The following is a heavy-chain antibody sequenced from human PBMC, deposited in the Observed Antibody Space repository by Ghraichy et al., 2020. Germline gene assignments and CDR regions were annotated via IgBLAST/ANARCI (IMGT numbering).Heavy chain of an antibody. CDR3: ARDIVNRYSSSWYEGGMDV. D-gene: IGHD6-13*01. CDR2: ISSSSSYI. CDR1: GFTFSSYS. Sequence: GGSLRLSCAASGFTFSSYSMNWVRQAPGKGLEWVSSISSSSSYIYYADSVKGRFTISRDNAKNSLYLQMNSLRAEDTAVYYCARDIVNRYSSSWYEGGMDVWGQGTTVTVSS. J-gene: IGHJ6*02. V-gene: IGHV3-21*01.